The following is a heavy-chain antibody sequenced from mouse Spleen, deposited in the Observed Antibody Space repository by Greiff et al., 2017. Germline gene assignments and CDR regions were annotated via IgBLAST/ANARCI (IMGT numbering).Heavy chain of an antibody. Sequence: EVQRVESGGGLVKPGGSLKLSCAASGFTFSDYGMAWVRQAPGKGPEWVAFISNLAYSIYYADTVTGRFTISRENAKNTLYLEMSSLRSEDTAMYYCARPFITTMVDYAMDYWGQGTSVTVSS. CDR3: ARPFITTMVDYAMDY. V-gene: IGHV5-15*01. D-gene: IGHD1-1*01. J-gene: IGHJ4*01. CDR2: ISNLAYSI. CDR1: GFTFSDYG.